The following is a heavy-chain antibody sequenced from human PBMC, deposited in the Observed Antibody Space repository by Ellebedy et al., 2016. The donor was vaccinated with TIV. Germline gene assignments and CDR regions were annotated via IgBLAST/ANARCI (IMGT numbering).Heavy chain of an antibody. D-gene: IGHD3-10*01. CDR2: IYYSGST. CDR1: GGSISSYY. CDR3: ARAVDYGSGTDY. Sequence: SETLSLTXTVSGGSISSYYWSWIRQPPGKGLEWIGYIYYSGSTNYNPSLKSRVTISVDTSKNQFSLKLSSVTAADTAVYYCARAVDYGSGTDYWGQGTLVTVSS. V-gene: IGHV4-59*01. J-gene: IGHJ4*02.